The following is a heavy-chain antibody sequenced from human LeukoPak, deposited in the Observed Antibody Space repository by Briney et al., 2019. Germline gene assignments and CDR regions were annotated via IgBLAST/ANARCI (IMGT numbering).Heavy chain of an antibody. V-gene: IGHV4-34*01. CDR2: INHSGST. CDR1: GGSFSDYY. J-gene: IGHJ6*04. CDR3: VRAPKFYV. D-gene: IGHD2/OR15-2a*01. Sequence: SETLSLTCAVYGGSFSDYYWSWIRQPPGKGLEWIGEINHSGSTNYNPSLKSRVTISADTSKNQFSLKLSSVTAADTAVYYCVRAPKFYVWDKGTTVTVSS.